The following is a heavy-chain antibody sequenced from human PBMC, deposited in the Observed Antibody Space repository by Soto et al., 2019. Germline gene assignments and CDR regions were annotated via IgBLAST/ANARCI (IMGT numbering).Heavy chain of an antibody. J-gene: IGHJ4*02. D-gene: IGHD5-12*01. CDR2: ISYDGSNK. Sequence: ESGGGVVQPGRSLRLSCAASGFTFSSYGMHWVRQAPGKGLEWVAVISYDGSNKYYADSVKGRFTISRDNSKNTLYLQMNCLRAEDTAVYYTTVYDSYFKNWGQGTLVTVSA. V-gene: IGHV3-30*03. CDR3: TVYDSYFKN. CDR1: GFTFSSYG.